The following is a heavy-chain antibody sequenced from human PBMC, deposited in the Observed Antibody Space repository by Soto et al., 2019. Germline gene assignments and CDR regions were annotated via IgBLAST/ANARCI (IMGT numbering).Heavy chain of an antibody. CDR3: EKVPAPNDAFDI. CDR2: ISYDGSKK. J-gene: IGHJ3*02. Sequence: QVQLVESGGGVVQPGRSLRLSCAASGFTFSSYGIHWVRQAPGKGLEWVSVISYDGSKKYYADSVKGRFTISRDNSKNTLYLQMNSMRAEDTAVYYCEKVPAPNDAFDIWGQGTMVTVST. V-gene: IGHV3-30*18. CDR1: GFTFSSYG.